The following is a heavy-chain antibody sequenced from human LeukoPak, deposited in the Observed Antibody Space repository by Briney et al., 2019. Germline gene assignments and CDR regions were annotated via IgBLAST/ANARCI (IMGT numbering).Heavy chain of an antibody. D-gene: IGHD2-21*01. Sequence: ASVKVSCEASGYTFTSYDINWVRQASGQGLEWMGWMNPNSGNTGYAQKFQGRVTMTRNTSISTAYMELSSLRSEDTAVYYCARRPIRGDNWFDPWGQGTLVTVSS. CDR3: ARRPIRGDNWFDP. CDR2: MNPNSGNT. CDR1: GYTFTSYD. V-gene: IGHV1-8*01. J-gene: IGHJ5*02.